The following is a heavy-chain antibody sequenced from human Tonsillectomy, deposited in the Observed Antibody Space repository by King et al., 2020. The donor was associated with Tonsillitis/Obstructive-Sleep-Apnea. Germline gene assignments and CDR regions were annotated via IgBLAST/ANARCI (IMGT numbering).Heavy chain of an antibody. CDR3: ARGAAAGPVDY. CDR1: GGSFSDYY. Sequence: VQLQQWGAGLLKPSETLSLTCAVDGGSFSDYYWSWIRQPPGKGLEWIGEINHSGVTYYNPSLKSRVTISVDTSKNQFSLNLSSVTDADTAIYYCARGAAAGPVDYWGQGALVTVSS. J-gene: IGHJ4*02. CDR2: INHSGVT. V-gene: IGHV4-34*01. D-gene: IGHD6-13*01.